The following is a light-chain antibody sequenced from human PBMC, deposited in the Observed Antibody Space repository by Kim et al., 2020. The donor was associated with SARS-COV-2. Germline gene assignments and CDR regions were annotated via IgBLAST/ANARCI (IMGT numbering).Light chain of an antibody. V-gene: IGKV1-5*01. Sequence: DIQMTQSPSTLSASVGDRVTITCRASQSISGWLAWYQQKPGKAPNLLIYDASSLQGGVPSRFSGSGSGTEFTLTISSLQPEDFATYYCQQHDSYSPWTFGQGTKLEI. CDR1: QSISGW. J-gene: IGKJ1*01. CDR2: DAS. CDR3: QQHDSYSPWT.